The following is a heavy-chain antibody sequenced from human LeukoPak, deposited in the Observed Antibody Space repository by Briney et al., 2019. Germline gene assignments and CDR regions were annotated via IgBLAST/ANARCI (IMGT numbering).Heavy chain of an antibody. CDR3: ARERLSPGKGFDY. CDR1: GYTFTGYY. V-gene: IGHV1-2*02. CDR2: ISPNSGGT. Sequence: ASVKVSCKASGYTFTGYYIHWVRQAPGQGFEWMGWISPNSGGTNYAQKFQGRVTMTRDTSISTAYMELSRLRSDDTAVYYCARERLSPGKGFDYWGQGTLVTVSP. J-gene: IGHJ4*02. D-gene: IGHD4-23*01.